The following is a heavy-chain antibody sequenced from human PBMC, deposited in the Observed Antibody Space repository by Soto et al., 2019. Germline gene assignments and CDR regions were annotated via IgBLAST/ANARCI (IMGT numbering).Heavy chain of an antibody. D-gene: IGHD2-2*01. CDR3: ARDVGYCSSTSCYVDDYYYYYMDV. V-gene: IGHV1-18*01. CDR2: ISAYNGNT. Sequence: ASVKVSCKASGYTFTSYGISWVRQAPGQGLEWMGWISAYNGNTNYAQKLQGRGTMTTDTSTSTAYMELRSLRSDDTAVYYCARDVGYCSSTSCYVDDYYYYYMDVWGKGTTVTVSS. CDR1: GYTFTSYG. J-gene: IGHJ6*03.